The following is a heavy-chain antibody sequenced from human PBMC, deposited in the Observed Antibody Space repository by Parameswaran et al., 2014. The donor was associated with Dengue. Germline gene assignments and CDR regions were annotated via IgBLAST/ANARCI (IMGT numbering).Heavy chain of an antibody. J-gene: IGHJ4*02. CDR2: IVPFLNRP. CDR3: AREGGRVFDY. D-gene: IGHD1-26*01. Sequence: SWVRQAPGQGLEWMGRIVPFLNRPTYPQKFQGRVTLTADKSTTTMYMELSSLRFDDTAIYYCAREGGRVFDYWGQGTLVTVSS. V-gene: IGHV1-69*04.